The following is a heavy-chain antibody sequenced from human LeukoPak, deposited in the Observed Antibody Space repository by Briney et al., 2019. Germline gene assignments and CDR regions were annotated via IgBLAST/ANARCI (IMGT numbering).Heavy chain of an antibody. J-gene: IGHJ4*02. Sequence: RGSLRLSCAASGFTFSSYGMHWVRQAPGKGLEWVAVISYDGSNKYYADSVKGRFTISRDNSKNTLYLQMNSLRAEDTAVYYCAKGTEVMTAFDYWGQGTLVTVSS. CDR1: GFTFSSYG. CDR2: ISYDGSNK. D-gene: IGHD1-14*01. V-gene: IGHV3-30*18. CDR3: AKGTEVMTAFDY.